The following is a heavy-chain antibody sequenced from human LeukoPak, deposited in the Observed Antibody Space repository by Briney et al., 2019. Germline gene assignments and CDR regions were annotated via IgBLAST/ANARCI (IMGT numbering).Heavy chain of an antibody. CDR1: GFTFSSYA. Sequence: GGSLRLSCAASGFTFSSYAMSWVRQAPGKGLEWVSVIYSDGRTYYTDSVKGRFTISRDDSKNTLYLQMNSLRAEDTAVFYCATQPLGATGEYYFDYWGQGTLVTVSS. CDR3: ATQPLGATGEYYFDY. J-gene: IGHJ4*02. CDR2: IYSDGRT. D-gene: IGHD1-26*01. V-gene: IGHV3-53*01.